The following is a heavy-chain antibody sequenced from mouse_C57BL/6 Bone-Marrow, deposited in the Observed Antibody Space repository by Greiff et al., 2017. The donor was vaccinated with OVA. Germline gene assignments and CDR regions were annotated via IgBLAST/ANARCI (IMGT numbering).Heavy chain of an antibody. J-gene: IGHJ3*01. CDR3: ARFPRGSSYGWFAY. D-gene: IGHD1-1*01. CDR2: IRNKANGYTT. CDR1: GFTFTDYY. Sequence: EVNLVESGGGLVQPGGSLSLSCAASGFTFTDYYMSWVRQPPGKALEWLGFIRNKANGYTTEYSASVKGRFTISRDNSQSILYLQMNALRAEDSATYYCARFPRGSSYGWFAYWGQGTLVTVSA. V-gene: IGHV7-3*01.